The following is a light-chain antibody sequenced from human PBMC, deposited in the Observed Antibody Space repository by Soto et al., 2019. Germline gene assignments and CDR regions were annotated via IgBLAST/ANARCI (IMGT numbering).Light chain of an antibody. Sequence: EIVMTQSPATLSVSPGERATLSCRASQSVSSNLAWYQQKPGQAPRLLIYGASTRATDMPGRFSGRGSGTDFTLTISSLQPEDFATYFCQQLNSYPPWTFGQGTKVDIK. J-gene: IGKJ1*01. CDR2: GAS. CDR3: QQLNSYPPWT. V-gene: IGKV3-15*01. CDR1: QSVSSN.